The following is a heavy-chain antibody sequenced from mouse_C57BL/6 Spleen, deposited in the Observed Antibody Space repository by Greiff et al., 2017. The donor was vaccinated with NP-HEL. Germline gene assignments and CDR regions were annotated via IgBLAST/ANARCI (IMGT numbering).Heavy chain of an antibody. CDR1: GYTFTSYW. CDR2: INPSSGYT. J-gene: IGHJ3*01. Sequence: VQLQQSGAELAKPGASVTLSCKASGYTFTSYWMHWVKQRPGQGLEWIGYINPSSGYTKYNQKFKDKATLTADKSSSTAYMQLSSLTYEDSAGYYCARGEDGYYVWFAYWGQGTLVTVSA. D-gene: IGHD2-3*01. V-gene: IGHV1-7*01. CDR3: ARGEDGYYVWFAY.